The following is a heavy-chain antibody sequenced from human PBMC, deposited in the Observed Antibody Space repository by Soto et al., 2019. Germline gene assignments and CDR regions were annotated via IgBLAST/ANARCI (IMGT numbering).Heavy chain of an antibody. J-gene: IGHJ4*02. Sequence: PGGSLRLSCAASGFTFSSYAMSWVRQAPGKGLEWVSAISGSGGSTYYADSVKGRFTISRDNSKNTLYLQMNSLRAEDTAVYYSAKDLSYDILTGSYGDYFDYWGQGTLVPVPS. CDR3: AKDLSYDILTGSYGDYFDY. CDR1: GFTFSSYA. V-gene: IGHV3-23*01. CDR2: ISGSGGST. D-gene: IGHD3-9*01.